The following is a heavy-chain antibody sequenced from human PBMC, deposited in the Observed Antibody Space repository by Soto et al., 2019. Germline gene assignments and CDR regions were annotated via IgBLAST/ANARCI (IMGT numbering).Heavy chain of an antibody. CDR3: AKDRYTYSYGPFDY. CDR2: ISYDGSNK. V-gene: IGHV3-30*18. J-gene: IGHJ4*02. CDR1: GFTFSSYG. D-gene: IGHD5-18*01. Sequence: VGSLRLSCAASGFTFSSYGIHWVRQAPGKGLEWVAVISYDGSNKYYADSVKGRFTISRDNSKNTLSLQMNSLRGEDTAVYYCAKDRYTYSYGPFDYWGQGTLVTVSS.